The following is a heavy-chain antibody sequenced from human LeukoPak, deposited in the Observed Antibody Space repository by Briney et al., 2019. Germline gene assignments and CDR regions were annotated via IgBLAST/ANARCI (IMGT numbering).Heavy chain of an antibody. CDR2: INHSGST. V-gene: IGHV4-34*01. Sequence: EASETLSLTCAVYGGPFSGYYWSWIRQPPGKGLEWIGEINHSGSTNSNPSLKSRVTISVDASKNQFSLKLSSVTAADTAVYYCARGGWELPEGSLDYWGQGTLVTVSS. CDR1: GGPFSGYY. J-gene: IGHJ4*02. D-gene: IGHD1-26*01. CDR3: ARGGWELPEGSLDY.